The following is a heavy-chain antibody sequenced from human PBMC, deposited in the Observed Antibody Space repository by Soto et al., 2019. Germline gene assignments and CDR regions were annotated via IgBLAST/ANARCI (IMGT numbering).Heavy chain of an antibody. CDR1: GFTLITYG. V-gene: IGHV3-23*01. CDR3: ARDAGPLNY. Sequence: EVQLLESGGGLVQPGGSLRLSCAASGFTLITYGMTWVRQAPGKGLEYVSSITGSGAGTYYAESVKGRFTISRDNSNNTLYLQMNSLRSEDTAISYCARDAGPLNYWGQGTLVTVSS. J-gene: IGHJ4*02. CDR2: ITGSGAGT. D-gene: IGHD3-10*01.